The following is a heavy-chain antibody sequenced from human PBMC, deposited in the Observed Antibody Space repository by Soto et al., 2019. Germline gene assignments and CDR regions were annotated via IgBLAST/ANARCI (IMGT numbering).Heavy chain of an antibody. J-gene: IGHJ5*02. V-gene: IGHV3-74*03. Sequence: EVQLVESGGGLVQPGGSLRLSCAASGFTFSRHWMHWVRQTPGKGPVWVSRINDDGSSTKYADSVKGRFTIARDNAKNTVFLQMSSLRAEDTAVYYCAREVIAATGTIRWFDPWGQGTPVTVSS. CDR1: GFTFSRHW. D-gene: IGHD6-25*01. CDR2: INDDGSST. CDR3: AREVIAATGTIRWFDP.